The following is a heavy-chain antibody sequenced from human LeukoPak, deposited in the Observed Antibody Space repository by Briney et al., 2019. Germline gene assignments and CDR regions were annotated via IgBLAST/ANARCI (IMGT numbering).Heavy chain of an antibody. CDR2: ISWNSGSI. CDR1: GFTFDDYA. D-gene: IGHD3-22*01. V-gene: IGHV3-9*01. Sequence: GGSLRLSCAASGFTFDDYAMHWVRQAPGKGLEWVSGISWNSGSIGYADSVKGRFTISRDNAKNSLYLQMNSLRAEDTAVYYCARSYYYDSSGYYYGYWGQGTLVTVSS. J-gene: IGHJ4*02. CDR3: ARSYYYDSSGYYYGY.